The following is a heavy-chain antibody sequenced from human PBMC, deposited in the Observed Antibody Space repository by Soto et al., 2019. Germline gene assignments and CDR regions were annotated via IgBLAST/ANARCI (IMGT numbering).Heavy chain of an antibody. CDR1: GGSLSNYY. J-gene: IGHJ6*03. CDR2: ISYSGST. V-gene: IGHV4-59*08. D-gene: IGHD3-3*01. Sequence: SETLSLTCTVSGGSLSNYYWSWIRQPPAKGLEWIGYISYSGSTNYNPSLRSLVSISVDRSKNQFSLRLGSVTAADTAVYHCARTFWSCLRLDYYYMDVWGKGTTVTVSS. CDR3: ARTFWSCLRLDYYYMDV.